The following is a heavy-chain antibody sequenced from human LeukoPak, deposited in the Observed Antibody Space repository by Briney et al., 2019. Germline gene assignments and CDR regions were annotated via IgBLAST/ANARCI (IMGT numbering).Heavy chain of an antibody. J-gene: IGHJ3*02. Sequence: GGSLRLSCAASGFPFSGYAMYWVRQAPGKGLEWVSYISISTSTIYYADSVKGRFTISRDNAKNSLYLQMNSLRAEDTAVYYCAKGGSLRYFDWPIVEAFDIWGQGTMVTVSS. CDR3: AKGGSLRYFDWPIVEAFDI. CDR1: GFPFSGYA. D-gene: IGHD3-9*01. CDR2: ISISTSTI. V-gene: IGHV3-48*03.